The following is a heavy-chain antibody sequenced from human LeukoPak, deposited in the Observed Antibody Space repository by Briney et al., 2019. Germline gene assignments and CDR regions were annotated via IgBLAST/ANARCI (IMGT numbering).Heavy chain of an antibody. CDR3: AKDRPYLWFGEFHAFDI. CDR2: IGGSGDDT. Sequence: GGSLRLSCAASGFTFSSYALSWVRQAPGKGLEWVSIIGGSGDDTSYADSVKGRFTISRDTSKNTLYLQMNSLRAEDTAVYYCAKDRPYLWFGEFHAFDIWGQGTMVTVSS. V-gene: IGHV3-23*01. J-gene: IGHJ3*02. D-gene: IGHD3-10*01. CDR1: GFTFSSYA.